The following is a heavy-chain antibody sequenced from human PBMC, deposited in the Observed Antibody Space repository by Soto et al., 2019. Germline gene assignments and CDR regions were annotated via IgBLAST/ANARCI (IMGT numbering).Heavy chain of an antibody. CDR3: ARDAGYCRSTSCYSNNWFDP. CDR1: GGTFSSYA. Sequence: SVKVSCKASGGTFSSYAISWVRQAPGQGLEWMGGIIPIFGTANYAQKFQGRVTITADESTSTAYMELSSLRSEDTAVYYCARDAGYCRSTSCYSNNWFDPWGQGIMVTVSS. CDR2: IIPIFGTA. V-gene: IGHV1-69*13. D-gene: IGHD2-2*03. J-gene: IGHJ5*02.